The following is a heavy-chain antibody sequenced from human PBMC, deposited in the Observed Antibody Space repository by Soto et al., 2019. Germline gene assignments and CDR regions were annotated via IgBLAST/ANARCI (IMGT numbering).Heavy chain of an antibody. CDR3: ARGKNTTGFLDWFDP. D-gene: IGHD6-19*01. CDR1: GFTFSTYA. CDR2: ISGSGGST. Sequence: GGSLRLSCAASGFTFSTYAMSWVRQAPGKGLEWVSAISGSGGSTYYADSVKGRFTISRDNSKNTLYLQMNSLRAEDTAVYYCARGKNTTGFLDWFDPWGQGTLVTVSS. V-gene: IGHV3-23*01. J-gene: IGHJ5*02.